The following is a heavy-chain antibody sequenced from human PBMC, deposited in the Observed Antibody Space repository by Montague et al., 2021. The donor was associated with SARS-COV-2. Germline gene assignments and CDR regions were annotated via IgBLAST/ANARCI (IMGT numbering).Heavy chain of an antibody. CDR1: GGSISSNSYY. CDR2: IFYSGST. D-gene: IGHD3-22*01. Sequence: SETLSLTCTVSGGSISSNSYYWGWIRQPPGKGLEWIGNIFYSGSTYYNTSLKSRVTISVDTSKNQFSLRLSSVTAADTAVYYCARLPYFYDSTHAFDIWGQGTMVTVSS. J-gene: IGHJ3*02. CDR3: ARLPYFYDSTHAFDI. V-gene: IGHV4-39*01.